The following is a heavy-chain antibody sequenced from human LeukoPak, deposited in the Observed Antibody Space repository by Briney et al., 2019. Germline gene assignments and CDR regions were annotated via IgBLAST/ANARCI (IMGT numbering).Heavy chain of an antibody. Sequence: SETLSLTCTVSGGSISSSSYYWGWIRQPPGKGLEWIGSIYYSGSTYYNPSLKSRVTISVDTSKNQFSLKLSSVTAADTAVYYCARHSVATISFDYWGQGILVTVSS. CDR1: GGSISSSSYY. CDR2: IYYSGST. D-gene: IGHD5-24*01. V-gene: IGHV4-39*01. CDR3: ARHSVATISFDY. J-gene: IGHJ4*02.